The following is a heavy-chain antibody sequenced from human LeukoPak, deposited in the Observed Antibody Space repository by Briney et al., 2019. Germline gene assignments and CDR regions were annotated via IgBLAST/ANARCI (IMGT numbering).Heavy chain of an antibody. CDR1: GYTFTSYD. Sequence: ASVKVPCKASGYTFTSYDINWVRQATGQGLEWMGWMNPNSGNTGYAQKFQGRVTMTRNTSISTAYMELSSLRSEDTAVYYCARATLVRYFDWLRKENWFDPWGQGTLVTVSS. D-gene: IGHD3-9*01. CDR3: ARATLVRYFDWLRKENWFDP. CDR2: MNPNSGNT. V-gene: IGHV1-8*01. J-gene: IGHJ5*02.